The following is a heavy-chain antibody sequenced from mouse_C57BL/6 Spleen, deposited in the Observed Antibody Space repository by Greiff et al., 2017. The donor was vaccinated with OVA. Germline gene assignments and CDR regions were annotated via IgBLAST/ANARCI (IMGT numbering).Heavy chain of an antibody. CDR1: GYSFTDYN. CDR2: INPNYGTT. Sequence: VHVKQSGPELVKPGASVKISCKASGYSFTDYNMNWVKQSNGKSLEWIGVINPNYGTTSYNQKFKGKATLTVDQSSSTAYMQLNSLTSEDSAVYYCARGDYYGSSLTGNYYFDYWGQGTTLTVSS. CDR3: ARGDYYGSSLTGNYYFDY. J-gene: IGHJ2*01. D-gene: IGHD1-1*01. V-gene: IGHV1-39*01.